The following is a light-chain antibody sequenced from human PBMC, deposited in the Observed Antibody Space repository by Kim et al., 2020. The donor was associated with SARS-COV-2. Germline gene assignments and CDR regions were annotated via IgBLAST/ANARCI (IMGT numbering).Light chain of an antibody. V-gene: IGLV2-8*01. Sequence: QSVLTQPPSASGSPGQSVTISCTGTSSDVGGYNYVSWYQQHPGKAPKLMIYEVSKRPSGVPDRFSGSKSGNTASLTVSGLQAEDEADYYCSTYAGSNTWVLGGATQLTVL. CDR1: SSDVGGYNY. J-gene: IGLJ3*02. CDR2: EVS. CDR3: STYAGSNTWV.